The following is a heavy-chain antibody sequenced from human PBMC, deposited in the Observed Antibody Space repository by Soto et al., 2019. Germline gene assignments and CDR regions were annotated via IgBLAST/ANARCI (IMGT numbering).Heavy chain of an antibody. CDR1: GFTFSSYA. CDR3: ARDWGTPGRGSAVGYYYHYGMDV. Sequence: GGSLRLSCAASGFTFSSYAMSWVRQAPGKGLEWVSAISGSGGSTYYADSVKGRFTISRDNAKNSLYLQMNSLRGEDTAVYFCARDWGTPGRGSAVGYYYHYGMDVWGQGTTVTVS. V-gene: IGHV3-23*01. J-gene: IGHJ6*02. CDR2: ISGSGGST. D-gene: IGHD6-19*01.